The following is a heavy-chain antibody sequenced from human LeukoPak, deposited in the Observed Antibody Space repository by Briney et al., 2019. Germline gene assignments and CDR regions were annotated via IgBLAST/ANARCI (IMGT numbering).Heavy chain of an antibody. Sequence: GGSLRLSCAASGFTFSSYGMHWVRQAPSKGLEWVAVISYDGSNKYYADSVKGRFTISRDNSKNTLYLQMNSLRAEDTAVYYCARFTGGDFWSGPNWFDPWGQGTLVTVSS. J-gene: IGHJ5*02. CDR3: ARFTGGDFWSGPNWFDP. CDR2: ISYDGSNK. D-gene: IGHD3-3*01. V-gene: IGHV3-30*03. CDR1: GFTFSSYG.